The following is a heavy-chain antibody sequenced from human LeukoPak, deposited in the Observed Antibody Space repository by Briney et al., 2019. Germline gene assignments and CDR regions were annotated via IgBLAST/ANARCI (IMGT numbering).Heavy chain of an antibody. CDR1: GYTLTELS. CDR2: FDPEDGET. V-gene: IGHV1-24*01. CDR3: ATFGYSGYDYVRQVGFDP. J-gene: IGHJ5*02. D-gene: IGHD5-12*01. Sequence: ASVKVSCKVSGYTLTELSMHWVRQAPGKGLEWMGGFDPEDGETIYAQKFQGRVTMTEDTSTDTAYMELSSLRSEGTAVYYCATFGYSGYDYVRQVGFDPWGQGALVTVSS.